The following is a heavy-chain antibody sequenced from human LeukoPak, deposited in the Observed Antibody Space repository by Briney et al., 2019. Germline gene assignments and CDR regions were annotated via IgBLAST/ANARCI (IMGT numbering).Heavy chain of an antibody. V-gene: IGHV4-59*08. CDR1: GVSITSYY. CDR2: IYYSGST. Sequence: SETLSLTCTVSGVSITSYYWSWIRQPPGKGLEWIGYIYYSGSTNYDPSLKSRVTISVDTSKNQFSLKLTSVTAADTAVYYCARRALAHSNYPYFDFWGQGTLVTVSS. CDR3: ARRALAHSNYPYFDF. D-gene: IGHD4-11*01. J-gene: IGHJ4*02.